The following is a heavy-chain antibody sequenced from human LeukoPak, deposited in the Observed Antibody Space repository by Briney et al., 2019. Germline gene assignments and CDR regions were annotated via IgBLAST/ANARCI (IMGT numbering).Heavy chain of an antibody. CDR2: ISYDGSNK. CDR3: ARDAGGSTVTTSDLDY. V-gene: IGHV3-30-3*01. D-gene: IGHD4-17*01. Sequence: PGGSLRLSCAASGFTFSSYAMHWVRQAPDKGLEWVAVISYDGSNKYYADSVKGRFTISRDNSKNTLYLQMNSLRAEDTAVYYCARDAGGSTVTTSDLDYWGQGTLVTVSS. CDR1: GFTFSSYA. J-gene: IGHJ4*02.